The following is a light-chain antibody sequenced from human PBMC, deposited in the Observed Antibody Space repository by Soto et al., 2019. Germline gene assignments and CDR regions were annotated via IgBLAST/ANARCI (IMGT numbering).Light chain of an antibody. CDR1: QGASTY. CDR3: QQSYRTPHT. J-gene: IGKJ2*01. CDR2: AAS. V-gene: IGKV1-39*01. Sequence: DIQMTQSPSSLSASVGDRVTITCRASQGASTYLIWYQHRQGRAPKLLISAASNLLGGVPSRFSGSGSGTNFSLTISSLQPEDFATYYCQQSYRTPHTFGQGTKLETK.